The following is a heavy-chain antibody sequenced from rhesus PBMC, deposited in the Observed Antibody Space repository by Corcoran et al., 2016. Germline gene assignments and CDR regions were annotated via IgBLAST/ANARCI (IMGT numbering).Heavy chain of an antibody. Sequence: EVPLVQSGAEAKRPGEAMKISCKTSGYSFISYWISWVRQMPGKGLEWRGAIDSIDYDTRDNPSFQGQVTIAANKSISTACLQWSRLKASDTATYYCAKGGRNQLDYWGQGVLVTVSS. CDR3: AKGGRNQLDY. CDR1: GYSFISYW. V-gene: IGHV5-20*01. J-gene: IGHJ4*01. CDR2: IDSIDYDT.